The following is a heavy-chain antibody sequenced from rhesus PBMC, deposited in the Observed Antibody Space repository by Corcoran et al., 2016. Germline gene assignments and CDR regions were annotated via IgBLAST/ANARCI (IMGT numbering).Heavy chain of an antibody. CDR3: ARNLAAGHYFDY. CDR2: INGNSGST. Sequence: QVQLQESGPGLVKPSETLSLTCAVSGASISSYWWNWIRQPPGKGLEWIGEINGNSGSTNSNPSLKIRVPISKDTSKNQFSLKLSSMTTVDTAVYYCARNLAAGHYFDYWGQGVLVTVSS. CDR1: GASISSYW. D-gene: IGHD6-13*01. V-gene: IGHV4-80*01. J-gene: IGHJ4*01.